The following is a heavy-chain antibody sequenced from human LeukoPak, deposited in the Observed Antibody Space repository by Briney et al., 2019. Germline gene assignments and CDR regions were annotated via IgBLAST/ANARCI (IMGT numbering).Heavy chain of an antibody. CDR2: IYHSGST. Sequence: ESSETLSLTCTVSGASISSGGYYWSWIRQPPGKGLEWIGYIYHSGSTYYNPSLKSRVTISVDRSKNQFSLKLSSVTAADTAVYYCARERASTFYFDYWGQGTLVTVSS. D-gene: IGHD3-16*01. J-gene: IGHJ4*02. CDR1: GASISSGGYY. CDR3: ARERASTFYFDY. V-gene: IGHV4-30-2*01.